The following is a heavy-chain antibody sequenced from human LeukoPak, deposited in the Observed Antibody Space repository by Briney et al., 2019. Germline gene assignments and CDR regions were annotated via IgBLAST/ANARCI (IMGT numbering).Heavy chain of an antibody. Sequence: GASVKVSCKLSGSSLHDLPIQWVRQAGTKGLEWMAGFDPENAEIVYAQKFQGRVTMTEGTSTDTAYLELTSLTSDDTALYYCATRGSDFGSGFDHWGQGTQVTVSS. CDR3: ATRGSDFGSGFDH. V-gene: IGHV1-24*01. CDR2: FDPENAEI. J-gene: IGHJ4*02. D-gene: IGHD3-3*01. CDR1: GSSLHDLP.